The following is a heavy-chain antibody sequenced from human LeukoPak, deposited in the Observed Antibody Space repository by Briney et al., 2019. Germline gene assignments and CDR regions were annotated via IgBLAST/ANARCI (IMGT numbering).Heavy chain of an antibody. J-gene: IGHJ4*02. CDR2: IYYSGST. D-gene: IGHD3-3*01. Sequence: SETLSLTCTVSGGSISSYYWSWIRQPPGKGLEWIGYIYYSGSTNYNPSLKSRVTISVDTSKNQFSLKLSSVTAADTAVYYCAKFVVGLEWLLPTDYWGQGTLVTVSS. V-gene: IGHV4-59*01. CDR1: GGSISSYY. CDR3: AKFVVGLEWLLPTDY.